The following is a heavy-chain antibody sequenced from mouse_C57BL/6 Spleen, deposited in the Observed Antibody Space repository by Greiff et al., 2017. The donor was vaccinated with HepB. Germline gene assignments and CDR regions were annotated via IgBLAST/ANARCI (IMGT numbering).Heavy chain of an antibody. CDR2: INPNNGGT. CDR1: GYTFTDYY. V-gene: IGHV1-26*01. Sequence: VQLQQSGPELVKPGASVKISCKASGYTFTDYYMNWVKQSHGKSLEWIGDINPNNGGTSYNQKFKGKATLTVDKSSSTAYMELRSLTSEDSARYYCAGFLGAMDDWGQGTSVTVSS. J-gene: IGHJ4*01. CDR3: AGFLGAMDD.